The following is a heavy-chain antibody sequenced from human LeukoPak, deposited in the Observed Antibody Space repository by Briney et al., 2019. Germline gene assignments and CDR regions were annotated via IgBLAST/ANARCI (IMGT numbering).Heavy chain of an antibody. CDR3: TRDSYSSGWWASDYYYYYMDV. V-gene: IGHV3-49*03. J-gene: IGHJ6*03. Sequence: GGSLRLSCTASGFTFGDYAMSWFRQAPGKGLEWVGFIRSKAYGGTTEYAASVKGRFTISRDDSKSIAYLQMNSLKTEDTAVYYCTRDSYSSGWWASDYYYYYMDVWGKGTTVTVSS. CDR2: IRSKAYGGTT. D-gene: IGHD6-19*01. CDR1: GFTFGDYA.